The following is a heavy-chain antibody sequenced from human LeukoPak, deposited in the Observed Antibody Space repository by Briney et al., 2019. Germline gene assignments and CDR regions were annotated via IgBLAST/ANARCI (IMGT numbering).Heavy chain of an antibody. D-gene: IGHD3-3*01. V-gene: IGHV3-23*01. J-gene: IGHJ6*03. Sequence: GGSLRLSCVASGFTFSTYAMSWVRQAPGKGLEWVSAMSGSSRGSTYYADSVKGRFTISRDNSKNTLYLQMNSLRAEDTAVYYCAKVGPNYDFWSGYYTGYYYYYMDVWGKGTTVTVSS. CDR2: MSGSSRGST. CDR3: AKVGPNYDFWSGYYTGYYYYYMDV. CDR1: GFTFSTYA.